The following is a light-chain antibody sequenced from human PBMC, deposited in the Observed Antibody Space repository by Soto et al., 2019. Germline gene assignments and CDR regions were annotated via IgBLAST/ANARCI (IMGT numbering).Light chain of an antibody. CDR3: QQYVSSPWA. CDR2: GAS. J-gene: IGKJ1*01. V-gene: IGKV3-20*01. Sequence: EIVLAQSPGTLSLSPGARDPLSCRASQSVTNSFLAWYQQKPGQAPRLLIYGASRRATGIPDRFTGSGSGTDFTLTISRLEPEDFAVYYCQQYVSSPWAFGQGTKVDIK. CDR1: QSVTNSF.